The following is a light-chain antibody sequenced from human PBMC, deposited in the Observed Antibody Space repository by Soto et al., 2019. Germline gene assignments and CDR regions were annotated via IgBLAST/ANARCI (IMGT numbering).Light chain of an antibody. Sequence: DIQMTQSPSTLSASVGDRVTITCRASQSISTWLAWYQQEPGKAPKLLIHKASSLQSGVPSRFSGSGSGTDFTLTISSLQPEDFANYYCQQSYSTPPWTFGQGTKVYIK. J-gene: IGKJ1*01. CDR2: KAS. V-gene: IGKV1-5*03. CDR1: QSISTW. CDR3: QQSYSTPPWT.